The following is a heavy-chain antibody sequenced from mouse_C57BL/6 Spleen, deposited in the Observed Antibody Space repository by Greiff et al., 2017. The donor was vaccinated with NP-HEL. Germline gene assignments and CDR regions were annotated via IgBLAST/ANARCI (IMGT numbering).Heavy chain of an antibody. V-gene: IGHV1-9*01. CDR1: GYTFTGYW. J-gene: IGHJ1*03. Sequence: QVQLQQSGAELMKPGASVKLSCKATGYTFTGYWIEWVKQRPGHGLEWIGEILPGSGSTNYNEKFKGKATFTADKSSNTAYMQLRSLTTEDSADYYGARNPIITSVIVDWYFDVWGTGTTVTVSS. CDR3: ARNPIITSVIVDWYFDV. CDR2: ILPGSGST. D-gene: IGHD1-1*01.